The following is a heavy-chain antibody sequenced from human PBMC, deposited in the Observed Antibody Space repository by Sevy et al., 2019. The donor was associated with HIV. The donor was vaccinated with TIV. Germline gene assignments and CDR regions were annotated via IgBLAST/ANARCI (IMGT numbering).Heavy chain of an antibody. J-gene: IGHJ4*02. V-gene: IGHV3-49*03. D-gene: IGHD2-15*01. CDR3: SIGLATADTPEYYFDS. Sequence: GGSLRLSCTASGFTFDDYAMSWFRQAPGKGLEWVAFITRNSYEAYGGTTEYAAFVKGRFIISRYDSKSIAYLQMNSLQTEDTAVYYCSIGLATADTPEYYFDSWGQGTLVTVSS. CDR1: GFTFDDYA. CDR2: ITRNSYEAYGGTT.